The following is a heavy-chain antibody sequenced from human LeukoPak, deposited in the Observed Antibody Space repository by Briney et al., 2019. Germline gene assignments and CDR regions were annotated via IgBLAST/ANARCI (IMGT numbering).Heavy chain of an antibody. D-gene: IGHD2-15*01. V-gene: IGHV4-34*01. J-gene: IGHJ6*03. CDR1: GGSFSGYY. Sequence: SETLSLTCAVYGGSFSGYYWSWIRQPPGKGLEWIGEINHSGSTNYNPSLKSRVTISVDTSKNQFSLKLSSVTAADTAVYYCARGKAFGYRSGGSCYSVYYYYMDVWGKGTTVTVSS. CDR3: ARGKAFGYRSGGSCYSVYYYYMDV. CDR2: INHSGST.